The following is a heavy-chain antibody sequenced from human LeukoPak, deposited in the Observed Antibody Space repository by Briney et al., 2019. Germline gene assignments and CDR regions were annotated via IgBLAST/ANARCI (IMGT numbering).Heavy chain of an antibody. CDR1: GYTFIGQY. V-gene: IGHV1-2*02. CDR2: INPKTGDT. Sequence: GASVKVSCKASGYTFIGQYLYWARQTPGQGLEWMGWINPKTGDTDSAQNLQGRVTMTRDTSVNTVYMELSRLTSDDTAVYYCARGYYGMDLWGQGTTVTVSS. J-gene: IGHJ6*02. CDR3: ARGYYGMDL.